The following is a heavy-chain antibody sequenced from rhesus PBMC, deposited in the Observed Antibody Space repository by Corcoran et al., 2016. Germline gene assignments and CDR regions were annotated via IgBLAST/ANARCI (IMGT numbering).Heavy chain of an antibody. CDR1: GFTFSSYD. V-gene: IGHV3S4*01. CDR2: TSNTSNTR. Sequence: EVQLVESGGGLVQPEGSLRLSCAASGFTFSSYDMSWVRQALGKGLEWVSSTSNTSNTRYIAASWKGRFTISRDNAKNSLSLQMNSLKTEYTAVYYCTRSSGWYYFDYWGQGVLVTVSS. CDR3: TRSSGWYYFDY. D-gene: IGHD6-31*01. J-gene: IGHJ4*01.